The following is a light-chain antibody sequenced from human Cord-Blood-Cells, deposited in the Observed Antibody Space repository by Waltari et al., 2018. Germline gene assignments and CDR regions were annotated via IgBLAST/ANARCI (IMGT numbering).Light chain of an antibody. CDR3: QSYDSSLSGSV. CDR1: SPHLGAGYD. CDR2: GNS. V-gene: IGLV1-40*01. Sequence: QSVLTQPPSVSGAPGQRVTISCTGSSPHLGAGYDVHGYQQLPGTAPKLLIYGNSNRPSGVPDRFSGSKSGTSASLAITGLQAEDEADYYCQSYDSSLSGSVFGGGTKLTVL. J-gene: IGLJ2*01.